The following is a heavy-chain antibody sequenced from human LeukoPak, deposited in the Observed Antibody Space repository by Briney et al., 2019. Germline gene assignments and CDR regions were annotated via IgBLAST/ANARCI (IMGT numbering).Heavy chain of an antibody. CDR3: ARHGSGEYYIDY. CDR2: IYYSGSSHYSGST. D-gene: IGHD2-8*02. Sequence: PSETLSLTCTVSGGSISSSSYYWGWIRQPPAKGLEWIGNIYYSGSSHYSGSTYYNPSLKSRVTISMDTSKNQFSLKLNSVTAADTAVYYCARHGSGEYYIDYWGQGTLVTVSS. J-gene: IGHJ4*02. V-gene: IGHV4-39*01. CDR1: GGSISSSSYY.